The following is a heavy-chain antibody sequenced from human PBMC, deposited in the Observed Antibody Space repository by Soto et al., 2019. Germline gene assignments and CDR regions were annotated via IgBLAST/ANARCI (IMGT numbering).Heavy chain of an antibody. V-gene: IGHV3-15*01. CDR1: GLTFTDAW. Sequence: EVQLVDSGGGLVKPGGSLRLSCAASGLTFTDAWMIWVRQAPGKGLEWVGRVKSRTSGGTTDYGAPVRGRFTISRDDSTTTLYLQMNSLKTEDTAVYYCTTGYSDSSSYQGDDAFDIWGQGTTFTVSS. J-gene: IGHJ3*02. CDR2: VKSRTSGGTT. CDR3: TTGYSDSSSYQGDDAFDI. D-gene: IGHD3-22*01.